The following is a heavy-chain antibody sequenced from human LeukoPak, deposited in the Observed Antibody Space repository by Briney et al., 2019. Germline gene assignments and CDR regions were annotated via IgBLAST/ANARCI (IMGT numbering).Heavy chain of an antibody. CDR2: ISGSGGST. V-gene: IGHV3-23*01. J-gene: IGHJ6*02. D-gene: IGHD6-13*01. CDR1: GFTFGSYA. Sequence: GGSLRLSCAASGFTFGSYAMSWVRQAPGKGLEWVSAISGSGGSTYYADSVKGRFTISRDNSKNTLYLQMNSLRAEDTAVYYCAKDVGSSWYYYYGMDVWGQGTTVTVSS. CDR3: AKDVGSSWYYYYGMDV.